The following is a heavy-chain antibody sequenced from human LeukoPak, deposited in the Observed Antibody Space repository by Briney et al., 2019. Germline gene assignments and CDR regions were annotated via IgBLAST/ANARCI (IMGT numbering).Heavy chain of an antibody. Sequence: PGGSLRLSCAASGFTFSSYSMNWVRQAPGKGLEWVSYISSSSSTIYYADSVKGRFTISRDNAKNSLYLQMNGLRAEDTAVYYCARDERFLEWLLASDYWGQGTLVTVSS. CDR1: GFTFSSYS. J-gene: IGHJ4*02. V-gene: IGHV3-48*01. CDR2: ISSSSSTI. CDR3: ARDERFLEWLLASDY. D-gene: IGHD3-3*01.